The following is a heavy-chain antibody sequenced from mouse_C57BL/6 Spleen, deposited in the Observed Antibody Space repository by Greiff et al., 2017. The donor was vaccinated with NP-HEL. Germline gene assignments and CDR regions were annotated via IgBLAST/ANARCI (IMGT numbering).Heavy chain of an antibody. J-gene: IGHJ2*01. CDR1: GYTFPSYW. CDR2: IDPSDSVT. Sequence: QVQLQQPGAELVRPGSSVKLSCKASGYTFPSYWMHWVKQRPIQGLEWIGNIDPSDSVTHYNQKFKDKATLTVDKSSSTAYMQLSSLTSEDSAVYYCARGGAYYSDCDGWGQGTTLTVAS. D-gene: IGHD2-12*01. CDR3: ARGGAYYSDCDG. V-gene: IGHV1-52*01.